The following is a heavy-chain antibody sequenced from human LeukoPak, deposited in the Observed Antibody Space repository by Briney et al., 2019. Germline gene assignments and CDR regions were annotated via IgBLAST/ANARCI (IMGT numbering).Heavy chain of an antibody. CDR2: IYSGGST. D-gene: IGHD3-22*01. Sequence: GGSLRLSCAASGFTVSSNYMSWVRQAPGKGLEWVSAIYSGGSTYYADSVKGRFTISRDNSRNTLYLQMNSLRAEDTAVYYCAREGKQHYYDSSGYETLDAFDIWGQGTMVTVSS. CDR3: AREGKQHYYDSSGYETLDAFDI. V-gene: IGHV3-53*01. CDR1: GFTVSSNY. J-gene: IGHJ3*02.